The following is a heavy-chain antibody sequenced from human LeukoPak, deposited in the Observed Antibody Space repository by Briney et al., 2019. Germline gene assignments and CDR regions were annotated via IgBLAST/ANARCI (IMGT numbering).Heavy chain of an antibody. D-gene: IGHD1-1*01. J-gene: IGHJ3*02. CDR3: ARVLLERPGIDSFDI. Sequence: PGGSLRLSCAASGFTFSSYSMEWVRQAPGKGLEWVSHISSSWSTIYYADSVKGRFTISRDNAKNSLYLQMNSLRAEDTAVYYCARVLLERPGIDSFDIWGQGTTFTVSS. V-gene: IGHV3-48*01. CDR1: GFTFSSYS. CDR2: ISSSWSTI.